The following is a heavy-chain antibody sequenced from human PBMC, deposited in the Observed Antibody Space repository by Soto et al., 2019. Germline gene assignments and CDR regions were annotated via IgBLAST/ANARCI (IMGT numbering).Heavy chain of an antibody. CDR1: GYTFTSYG. J-gene: IGHJ6*02. CDR3: ARDLDGYDFCSGSYYYGMDV. V-gene: IGHV1-18*01. D-gene: IGHD3-3*01. Sequence: ASVKVSCKASGYTFTSYGISWVRQAPGQGLEWMGWISAYNGNTNYAQKLQGRVTMTTDTSTSTAYMELRSLRSDDTAVYYCARDLDGYDFCSGSYYYGMDVWGQGTTVTVSS. CDR2: ISAYNGNT.